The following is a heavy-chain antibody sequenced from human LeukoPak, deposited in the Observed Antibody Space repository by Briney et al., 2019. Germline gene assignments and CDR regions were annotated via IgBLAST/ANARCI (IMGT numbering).Heavy chain of an antibody. CDR1: GFTFTNYG. D-gene: IGHD1-26*01. CDR3: ARVGGGNYHPLDY. CDR2: IWYDGSIK. J-gene: IGHJ4*02. Sequence: GRSLRLSCAASGFTFTNYGMHWVRQAPGKGLEWVAVIWYDGSIKYYADSVKGRFTISRDDSKNTLYLQLSSLRIEDTAVYYCARVGGGNYHPLDYWGQGTLVTVSS. V-gene: IGHV3-33*01.